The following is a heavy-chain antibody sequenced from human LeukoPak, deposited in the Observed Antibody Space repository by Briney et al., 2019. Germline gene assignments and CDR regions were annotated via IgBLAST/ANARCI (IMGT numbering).Heavy chain of an antibody. Sequence: PSETLSLTCTVSGGSISSTNYYWVWIRQPPGKGLEWIGSIYYSGSTYYNPSLKSRVTISVDTSKNQFSLRLSSVTAADTAMYYCAHFRGGAFDFWGQGTKVTVSS. CDR2: IYYSGST. CDR3: AHFRGGAFDF. V-gene: IGHV4-39*01. D-gene: IGHD3-16*01. CDR1: GGSISSTNYY. J-gene: IGHJ3*01.